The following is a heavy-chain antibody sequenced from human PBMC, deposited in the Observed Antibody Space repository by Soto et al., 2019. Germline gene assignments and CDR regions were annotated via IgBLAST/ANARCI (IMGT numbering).Heavy chain of an antibody. CDR3: ARDGAFPYYYDSSGYYY. Sequence: ASVKVSCKASGYTFTSYGISWVRQAPGQGLEWMGWISAYNGNTNYAQKLQGGVTMTTDTSTSTAYMELRSLRSDDTAVYYCARDGAFPYYYDSSGYYYWGQGTLVTVSS. CDR1: GYTFTSYG. J-gene: IGHJ4*02. D-gene: IGHD3-22*01. CDR2: ISAYNGNT. V-gene: IGHV1-18*01.